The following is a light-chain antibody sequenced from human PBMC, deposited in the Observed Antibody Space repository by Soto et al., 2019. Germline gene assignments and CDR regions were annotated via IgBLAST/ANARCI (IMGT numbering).Light chain of an antibody. CDR2: DAS. V-gene: IGKV1-5*01. J-gene: IGKJ2*01. CDR3: QQYNSYPST. CDR1: QSISTW. Sequence: DIQMTQSPSTVSASVGDGVTITCRASQSISTWLAWYQQKPGNAPKRLIYDASTLESGVPSWFSGSGSVTEFTLTISSMQPDDFATYYCQQYNSYPSTFGHGTKLEIK.